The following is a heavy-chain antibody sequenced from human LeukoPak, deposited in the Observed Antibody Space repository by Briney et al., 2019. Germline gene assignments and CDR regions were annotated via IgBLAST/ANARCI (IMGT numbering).Heavy chain of an antibody. CDR2: ISSSSSYI. J-gene: IGHJ4*02. V-gene: IGHV3-21*01. CDR3: ARAPRGTVTHDY. D-gene: IGHD4-17*01. CDR1: GFTFSSYS. Sequence: RPGGSLRLSCAASGFTFSSYSMNWVRQAPGKGLEWVSSISSSSSYIYYADSVKGRFTISRDNAKNSLYLQMNSLRAEDTAVYYCARAPRGTVTHDYWGQGTLVTVPS.